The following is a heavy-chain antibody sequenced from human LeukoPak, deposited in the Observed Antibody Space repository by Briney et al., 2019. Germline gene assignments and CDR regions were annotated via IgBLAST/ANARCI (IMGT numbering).Heavy chain of an antibody. Sequence: PGGSLRLSCAASGFTFGSYAMSWVRQAPGKGLEWVSAISGSGGSTYYADSVKGRFTISRDNSKNTLYLQMNSLRAEDTAVYYCAKETYSGSTGLRDYWGQGTLVTVSS. CDR2: ISGSGGST. CDR1: GFTFGSYA. J-gene: IGHJ4*02. V-gene: IGHV3-23*01. CDR3: AKETYSGSTGLRDY. D-gene: IGHD1-26*01.